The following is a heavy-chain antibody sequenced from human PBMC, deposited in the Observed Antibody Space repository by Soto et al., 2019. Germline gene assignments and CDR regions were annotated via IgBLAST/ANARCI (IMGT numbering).Heavy chain of an antibody. V-gene: IGHV4-34*01. CDR1: CGSFSGYY. CDR3: ARVIFGVVMARKNFGMDV. Sequence: SETLSLTCAVYCGSFSGYYWSWIRQPPGKGLEWIGEINHSGSTNYNPSLKSRVTISVDTSKNQFSLKLSSVTAADTAVYYCARVIFGVVMARKNFGMDVWGQGTTVTVSS. CDR2: INHSGST. J-gene: IGHJ6*02. D-gene: IGHD3-3*01.